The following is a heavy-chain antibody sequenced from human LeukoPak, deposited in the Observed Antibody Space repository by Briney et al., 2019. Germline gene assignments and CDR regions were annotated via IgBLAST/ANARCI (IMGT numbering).Heavy chain of an antibody. D-gene: IGHD3-3*01. V-gene: IGHV4-30-4*08. Sequence: PSETLSLTCTVSGGSISSGDYYWSWIRQPPAKGLEWIGYIYYSGSTYYNPSLKSRVTISVDTSKNQFSLKLSSVTAADTAVYYCAREIFGVVIAGGPYYYYYMDVWGKGTTVTVSS. CDR2: IYYSGST. CDR3: AREIFGVVIAGGPYYYYYMDV. J-gene: IGHJ6*03. CDR1: GGSISSGDYY.